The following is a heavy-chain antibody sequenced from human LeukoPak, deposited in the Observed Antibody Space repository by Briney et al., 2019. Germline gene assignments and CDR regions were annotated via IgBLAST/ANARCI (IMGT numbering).Heavy chain of an antibody. Sequence: ASVKVSCKASGYTFTSYDINWVRQATGQGLEWMGWMNPNSGNTGYAQKFQGRVTMTRNTSISTAYMELSSLRSEDTAVYYCARVLNMVRGVIGYWGQGTLVTVSS. CDR3: ARVLNMVRGVIGY. D-gene: IGHD3-10*01. V-gene: IGHV1-8*01. J-gene: IGHJ4*02. CDR2: MNPNSGNT. CDR1: GYTFTSYD.